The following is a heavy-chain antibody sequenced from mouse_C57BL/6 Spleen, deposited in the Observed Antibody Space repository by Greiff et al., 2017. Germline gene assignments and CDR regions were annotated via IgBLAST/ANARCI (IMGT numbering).Heavy chain of an antibody. CDR1: GYTFTSYW. D-gene: IGHD2-4*01. Sequence: VQLQQSGAELAKPGASVKLSCKASGYTFTSYWMHWVNQRPGQGLEWIGYINPSSGYTKYNQKFKDKATLTADKSSSTAYMQLSSLTYEDSAVYYCARSDYDGYYAMDYWGQGTSVTVSS. CDR3: ARSDYDGYYAMDY. V-gene: IGHV1-7*01. J-gene: IGHJ4*01. CDR2: INPSSGYT.